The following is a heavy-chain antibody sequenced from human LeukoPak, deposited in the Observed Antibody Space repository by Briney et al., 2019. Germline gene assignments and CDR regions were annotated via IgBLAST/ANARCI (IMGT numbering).Heavy chain of an antibody. V-gene: IGHV4-31*03. J-gene: IGHJ3*02. CDR2: IYYSGST. Sequence: SQTLSLTCTVSGGSISSGGYYWSWIRQHPGKGLEWIGYIYYSGSTYYNPSLKSRVTISVDTSKNQFSLKLSSVTAADTAVYYCARDLVVVPAAIGGGWGAFDIWGQGTMVTVSS. D-gene: IGHD2-2*02. CDR3: ARDLVVVPAAIGGGWGAFDI. CDR1: GGSISSGGYY.